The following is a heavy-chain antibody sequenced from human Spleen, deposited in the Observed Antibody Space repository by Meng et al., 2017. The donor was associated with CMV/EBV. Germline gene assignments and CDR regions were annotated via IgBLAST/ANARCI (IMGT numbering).Heavy chain of an antibody. Sequence: QVQVVQSGAEVKKPGASGKVSGKASGYTFTSYGISWVRQAPGQGLEWMGWISAYNGNTHYAQKLQGRVTMTTDTSTSTAYMELRSLRSDDTAVYYCARGPFNYYGSGYYFDYWGQGTLVTVSS. CDR2: ISAYNGNT. D-gene: IGHD3-10*01. V-gene: IGHV1-18*01. CDR1: GYTFTSYG. J-gene: IGHJ4*02. CDR3: ARGPFNYYGSGYYFDY.